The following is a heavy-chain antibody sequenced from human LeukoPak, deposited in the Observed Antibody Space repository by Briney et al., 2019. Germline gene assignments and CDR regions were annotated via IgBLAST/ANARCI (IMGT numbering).Heavy chain of an antibody. CDR3: AKGDVSVTREFDY. Sequence: GGSLRLSCAASGFTFSSYAMSWVRQAPGKGLEWVSSISGSGGSTYYADSVKGRFTISRDNSKNTLYLQMNSLRADDTAGYYCAKGDVSVTREFDYWGQGTLVTVSS. D-gene: IGHD7-27*01. V-gene: IGHV3-23*01. CDR1: GFTFSSYA. J-gene: IGHJ4*02. CDR2: ISGSGGST.